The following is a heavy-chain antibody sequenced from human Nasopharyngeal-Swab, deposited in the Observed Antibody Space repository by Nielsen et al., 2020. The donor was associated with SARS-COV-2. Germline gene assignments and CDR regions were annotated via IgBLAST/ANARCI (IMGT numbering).Heavy chain of an antibody. CDR3: ARSSGWAFEY. CDR1: GFTFSSYW. Sequence: GGSLRLSCAASGFTFSSYWMHWVRQAPGKGLMDVSYISPSDGTSTNYADSVKGRFTISRDNANTLYLQMNTLRAEDTAVYYCARSSGWAFEYWGQGTPVTVSS. V-gene: IGHV3-74*01. D-gene: IGHD6-25*01. CDR2: ISPSDGTST. J-gene: IGHJ4*02.